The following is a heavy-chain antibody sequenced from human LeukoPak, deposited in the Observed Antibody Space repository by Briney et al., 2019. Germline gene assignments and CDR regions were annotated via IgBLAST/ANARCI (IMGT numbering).Heavy chain of an antibody. Sequence: ASVKVSCKASGYTFTSYYMHWVRQAPGQGLEWMGIINPSGGSTSYAQKFQGRVTMTRDTSTSTVCMELSSLRSEDTAVYYCSIYYDSSGYYYGDDYWGQGTLVTVSS. CDR1: GYTFTSYY. D-gene: IGHD3-22*01. CDR3: SIYYDSSGYYYGDDY. CDR2: INPSGGST. J-gene: IGHJ4*02. V-gene: IGHV1-46*03.